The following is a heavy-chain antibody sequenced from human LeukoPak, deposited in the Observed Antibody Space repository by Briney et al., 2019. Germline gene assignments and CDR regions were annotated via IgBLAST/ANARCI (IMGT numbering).Heavy chain of an antibody. CDR1: GGSISGTNW. J-gene: IGHJ4*02. D-gene: IGHD1-26*01. V-gene: IGHV4-4*02. CDR3: SRESGAFCPFGY. Sequence: SGTLSLTCGVSGGSISGTNWWGWVRQPPGQGLEWIGEISLTGQTNYNPSLNGRVSTSLDKSSNQLSLNLTSVTAADTATYYCSRESGAFCPFGYWGQGTLVIVSS. CDR2: ISLTGQT.